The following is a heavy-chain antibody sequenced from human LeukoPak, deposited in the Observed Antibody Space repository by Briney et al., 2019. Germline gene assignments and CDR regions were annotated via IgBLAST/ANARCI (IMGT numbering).Heavy chain of an antibody. CDR1: GYTFTSYA. Sequence: ASVKVSCKASGYTFTSYAIQWVRQAPGQRLEWMGWIDAGNGKTKYSQNFQGRVTITRDTSATTAYMDLSSLGSEDTAVYYCARARWTSTATTYYLDHWGQGTLVTVSS. V-gene: IGHV1-3*01. D-gene: IGHD4-17*01. CDR2: IDAGNGKT. J-gene: IGHJ4*02. CDR3: ARARWTSTATTYYLDH.